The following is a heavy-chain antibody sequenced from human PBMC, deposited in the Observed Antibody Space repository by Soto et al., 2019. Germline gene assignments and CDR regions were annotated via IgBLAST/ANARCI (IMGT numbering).Heavy chain of an antibody. CDR3: ARGPNYSVLTENYDGMDV. J-gene: IGHJ6*02. V-gene: IGHV1-18*01. Sequence: QVQLVQSGAEVKKPGASVKVSCKASGYTFSSYGISWVRQAPGQGLEWMGWISAYNGNTNYAQKLQGRVTMTTDTTTSTAYMELRSLRSDDTAVYYFARGPNYSVLTENYDGMDVWGQGTPVTVSS. D-gene: IGHD3-9*01. CDR2: ISAYNGNT. CDR1: GYTFSSYG.